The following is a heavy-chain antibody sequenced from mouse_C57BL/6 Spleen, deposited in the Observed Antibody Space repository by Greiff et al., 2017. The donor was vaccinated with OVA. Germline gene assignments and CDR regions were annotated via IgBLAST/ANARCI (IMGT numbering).Heavy chain of an antibody. CDR2: IYPGDGDT. CDR3: ARWGYYGNPLDY. CDR1: GYAFSSSW. Sequence: VQLQQSGPELVKPGASVKISCKASGYAFSSSWMNWVKQRPGKGLEWIGRIYPGDGDTNYNGKFKGKATLTADKSSSTAYMQLSSLTSEDSAVYFCARWGYYGNPLDYWGQGTSVTVSS. J-gene: IGHJ4*01. V-gene: IGHV1-82*01. D-gene: IGHD2-1*01.